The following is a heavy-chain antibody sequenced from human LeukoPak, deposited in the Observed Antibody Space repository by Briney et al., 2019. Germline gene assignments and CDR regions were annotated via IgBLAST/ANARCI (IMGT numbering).Heavy chain of an antibody. V-gene: IGHV4-30-2*01. CDR2: IYHSGST. Sequence: SQTLSLTCTVSGGSISSGGYYWSWIRQPPGKGLEWIGYIYHSGSTYYNPSLKSRVTISVDRSKNQFSLKLSSVTAADTAVYYCARQDSLLPRGAFDIWGQGTMVTVSS. J-gene: IGHJ3*02. CDR1: GGSISSGGYY. CDR3: ARQDSLLPRGAFDI. D-gene: IGHD2-15*01.